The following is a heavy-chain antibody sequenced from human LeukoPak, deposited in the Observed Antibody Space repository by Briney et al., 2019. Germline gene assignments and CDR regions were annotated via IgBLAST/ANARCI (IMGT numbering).Heavy chain of an antibody. J-gene: IGHJ4*02. Sequence: GGSLRLSCAASGFTFSDYYMSWIRQAPGKGLEWVPYISGGSSTIYYADSLKGRFTVSRDNAKNSLYLLMNSLRAEDTAVYYCARRGSGRHFDFWGQGTLVTVSS. CDR3: ARRGSGRHFDF. V-gene: IGHV3-11*01. D-gene: IGHD2-15*01. CDR1: GFTFSDYY. CDR2: ISGGSSTI.